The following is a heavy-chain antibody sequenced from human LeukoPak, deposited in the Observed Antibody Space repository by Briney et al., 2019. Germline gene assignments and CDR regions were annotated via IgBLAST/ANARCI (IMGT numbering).Heavy chain of an antibody. CDR1: GYSFTSYW. J-gene: IGHJ5*02. Sequence: GESLKISCKGSGYSFTSYWIGWVRQMPGKGLEWMGIICPGDSDTRYSPSFQGQVTISADKSISTAYLQWSSLKASDTAMYYCAIAYCSSTSCYRGNWFDPWGQGTLVTVSS. V-gene: IGHV5-51*01. CDR2: ICPGDSDT. CDR3: AIAYCSSTSCYRGNWFDP. D-gene: IGHD2-2*01.